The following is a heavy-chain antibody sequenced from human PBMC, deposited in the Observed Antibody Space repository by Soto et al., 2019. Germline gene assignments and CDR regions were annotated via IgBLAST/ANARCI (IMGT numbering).Heavy chain of an antibody. CDR3: AKDNMGYDFWSGSYYYYGMDV. J-gene: IGHJ6*02. Sequence: EVQLVESGGGLVQPGRSLRLSCAASGFTFDDYAMHWVRQAPGKGLEWVSGISWNSGSIGYADSVKGRFTISRDNAKNSLYLKMNSLRAEDTALYYCAKDNMGYDFWSGSYYYYGMDVWGQGTTVTVSS. D-gene: IGHD3-3*01. V-gene: IGHV3-9*01. CDR2: ISWNSGSI. CDR1: GFTFDDYA.